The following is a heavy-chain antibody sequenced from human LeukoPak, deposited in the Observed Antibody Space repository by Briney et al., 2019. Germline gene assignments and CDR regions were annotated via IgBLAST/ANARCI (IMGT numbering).Heavy chain of an antibody. D-gene: IGHD1-26*01. Sequence: GGSLRLSCVASGFRFRNYWMAWIRHAPGRELEWVANINEDGNEKYYLDSVRGRFIISRDNARNSLFLQMDNLRGEDTGVYYCVRELVVGPAEYFQSWGQGTLVAVSS. CDR2: INEDGNEK. J-gene: IGHJ1*01. CDR1: GFRFRNYW. V-gene: IGHV3-7*01. CDR3: VRELVVGPAEYFQS.